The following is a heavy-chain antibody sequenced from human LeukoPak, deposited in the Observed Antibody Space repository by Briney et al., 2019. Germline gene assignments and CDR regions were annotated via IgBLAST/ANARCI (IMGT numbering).Heavy chain of an antibody. Sequence: GGSLRLSCAASGFTFSSYSMSWVRQAPGKGLEWVSSISSSSSYIYYADSVKGRFTISRDNAKNSLYLQMNSLRAEDTAVYYCARDGYSSGWTNWFDPWGQGTLVTVSS. D-gene: IGHD6-19*01. CDR1: GFTFSSYS. V-gene: IGHV3-21*01. CDR3: ARDGYSSGWTNWFDP. CDR2: ISSSSSYI. J-gene: IGHJ5*02.